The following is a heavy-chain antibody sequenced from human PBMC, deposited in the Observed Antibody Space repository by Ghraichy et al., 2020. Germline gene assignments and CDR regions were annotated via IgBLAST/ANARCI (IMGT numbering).Heavy chain of an antibody. D-gene: IGHD2-2*02. Sequence: SETLSLTCTVSGGSISSYYWSWIRQPPGKGLEWIGYIYYSGSTNYNPSLKSRVTISVDTSKNQFSLKLSSVTAADTAVYYCARANLYQLLYFDYWGQGTLVTVSS. CDR3: ARANLYQLLYFDY. V-gene: IGHV4-59*01. CDR1: GGSISSYY. J-gene: IGHJ4*02. CDR2: IYYSGST.